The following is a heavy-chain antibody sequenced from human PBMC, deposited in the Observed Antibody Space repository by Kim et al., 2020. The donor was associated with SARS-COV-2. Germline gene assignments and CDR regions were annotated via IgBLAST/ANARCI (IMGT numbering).Heavy chain of an antibody. D-gene: IGHD3-10*01. CDR2: NSDGSST. CDR3: ARHYD. J-gene: IGHJ4*02. V-gene: IGHV3-74*01. Sequence: NSDGSSTSYAHAVKGRFTISRDNAKNTLYLQMNSLRAEDTAVYYCARHYDWGQGTLVTVSS.